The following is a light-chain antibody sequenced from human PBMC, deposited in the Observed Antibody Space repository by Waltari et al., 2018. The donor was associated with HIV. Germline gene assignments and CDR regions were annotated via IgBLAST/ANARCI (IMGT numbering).Light chain of an antibody. CDR3: HHYGSSPFT. Sequence: DIVLTQSPGTLSLSPGESATLSCRASQSISSRILTWYQQNLGQAPRLLIYGASSRAAGIPDRFSGSGSGTDFTLTINRLEPEDCGVFYCHHYGSSPFTFGPGTKVDIK. CDR2: GAS. J-gene: IGKJ3*01. V-gene: IGKV3-20*01. CDR1: QSISSRI.